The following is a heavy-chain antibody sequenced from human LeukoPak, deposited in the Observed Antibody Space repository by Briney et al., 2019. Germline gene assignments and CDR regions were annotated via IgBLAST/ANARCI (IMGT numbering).Heavy chain of an antibody. Sequence: GGSLRLSCAASGFTFSSYTMNWVRPAPGKGLEWVSSISGTSGYIYYADSVKGRFTISRDNAKNSVYLQMTSLRDEDTAVYYCARDHYGDYGFDYWGQGTLVTVSS. D-gene: IGHD4-17*01. CDR2: ISGTSGYI. CDR1: GFTFSSYT. CDR3: ARDHYGDYGFDY. J-gene: IGHJ4*02. V-gene: IGHV3-21*01.